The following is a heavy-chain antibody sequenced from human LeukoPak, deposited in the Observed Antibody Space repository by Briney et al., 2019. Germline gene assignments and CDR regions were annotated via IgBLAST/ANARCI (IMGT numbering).Heavy chain of an antibody. Sequence: PSETLSLTCAVYGGSFSGYYWSWIRQPPGKGLEWIGEINHSGSTNYNPSLKSRVTISVDTSKNQFSLKLSSVTAADTAVYYCARPSYNQGAFDIWGQGTMVTVSS. CDR2: INHSGST. V-gene: IGHV4-34*01. D-gene: IGHD1-1*01. CDR3: ARPSYNQGAFDI. J-gene: IGHJ3*02. CDR1: GGSFSGYY.